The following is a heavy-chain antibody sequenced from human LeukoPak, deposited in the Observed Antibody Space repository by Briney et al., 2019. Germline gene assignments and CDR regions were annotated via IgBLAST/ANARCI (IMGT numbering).Heavy chain of an antibody. J-gene: IGHJ4*02. CDR1: GFTFSSYS. D-gene: IGHD6-19*01. CDR3: VSVQEQWLVRGYFDY. CDR2: ISSSSSYI. V-gene: IGHV3-21*01. Sequence: GGSLRLSCAASGFTFSSYSMNWVRQAPGKGLEWVSSISSSSSYIYYADSVKGRFTISRDNAKNSLYLQMNSLRAEDTAVYYCVSVQEQWLVRGYFDYWGQGTLVTVSS.